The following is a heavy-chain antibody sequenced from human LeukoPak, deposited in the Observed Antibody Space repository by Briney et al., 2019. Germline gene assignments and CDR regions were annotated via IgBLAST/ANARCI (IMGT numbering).Heavy chain of an antibody. CDR2: FDPEDGET. J-gene: IGHJ4*02. CDR1: GYTLTELS. Sequence: ASVKVSCKVSGYTLTELSMHWVRQAPGKGLEWMGGFDPEDGETIYAQKFQGRVTMTEDTSTDTAYMELSSLRSEDTAVYYCTRGAVGGDCSGGSCYFLDNWGQGTLVTVSS. V-gene: IGHV1-24*01. CDR3: TRGAVGGDCSGGSCYFLDN. D-gene: IGHD2-15*01.